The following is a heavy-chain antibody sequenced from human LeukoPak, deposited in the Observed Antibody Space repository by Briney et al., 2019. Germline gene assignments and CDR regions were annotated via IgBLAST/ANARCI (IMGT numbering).Heavy chain of an antibody. CDR3: ARDPTPDYGGKSFPPNDDAFDI. V-gene: IGHV1-8*01. CDR2: MNPNSGNT. J-gene: IGHJ3*02. Sequence: ASVKVSCKASGYTFTSYDINWVRQATGQGLEWMGWMNPNSGNTGYAQKFQGRVTMTRNTSISTAYMELSSLRSEDTAVYYCARDPTPDYGGKSFPPNDDAFDIWGQGTMVTVSS. D-gene: IGHD4-23*01. CDR1: GYTFTSYD.